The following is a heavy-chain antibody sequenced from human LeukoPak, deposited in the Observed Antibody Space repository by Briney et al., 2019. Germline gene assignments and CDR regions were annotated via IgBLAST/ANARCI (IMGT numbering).Heavy chain of an antibody. CDR3: ANLVTAIQSGAFDI. Sequence: PGRSLRLSCAASGFTFSSYAMHWVRQAPGKGLEWVAVISYDGSNKYYADSVKGRFTISRDSSKNTLYLQMNSLRAEDTAVYYCANLVTAIQSGAFDIWGQGTMVTVSS. J-gene: IGHJ3*02. CDR2: ISYDGSNK. D-gene: IGHD2-21*02. V-gene: IGHV3-30*04. CDR1: GFTFSSYA.